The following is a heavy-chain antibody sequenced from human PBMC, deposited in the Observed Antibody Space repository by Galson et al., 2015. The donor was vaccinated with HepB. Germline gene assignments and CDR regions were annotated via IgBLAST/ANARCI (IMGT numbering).Heavy chain of an antibody. J-gene: IGHJ4*02. CDR2: VSGSGTST. V-gene: IGHV3-23*01. CDR1: GFTFSNYA. CDR3: AKGSGYSYGNTVDY. Sequence: SLRLSCAASGFTFSNYAMTWVRQAPGKGLEWVSGVSGSGTSTNYADSVKGRFTISRDKSNYTLYLQMNSLRAEDTAVYYCAKGSGYSYGNTVDYWGQGTLVTVSS. D-gene: IGHD5-18*01.